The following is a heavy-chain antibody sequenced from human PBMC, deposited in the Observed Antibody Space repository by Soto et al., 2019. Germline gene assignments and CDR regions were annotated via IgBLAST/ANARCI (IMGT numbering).Heavy chain of an antibody. Sequence: SDTLSLTCAVYGGSFSVYYWSWIRQPPGKGLEWIGEINHSGSTNYNPSLKSRVTISVDTSKNQFSLKLSSVTAADTAVYYCARKMPTIIVVVIQNWFDPWGQGTLVTVS. D-gene: IGHD3-22*01. J-gene: IGHJ5*02. V-gene: IGHV4-34*01. CDR2: INHSGST. CDR1: GGSFSVYY. CDR3: ARKMPTIIVVVIQNWFDP.